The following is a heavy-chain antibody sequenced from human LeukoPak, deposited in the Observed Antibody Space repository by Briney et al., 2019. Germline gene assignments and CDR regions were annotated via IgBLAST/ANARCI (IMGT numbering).Heavy chain of an antibody. CDR3: AKVGYGDLDH. CDR1: GFIFSSYA. Sequence: GGSLRLSCAASGFIFSSYAMTWVRQAPGKGLEWVSSISGSGEFTDYADSVKGRFTISRDNPENTVYLQMSSLRVDDTATYFCAKVGYGDLDHWGQGVLVPVSS. J-gene: IGHJ4*02. CDR2: ISGSGEFT. V-gene: IGHV3-23*01. D-gene: IGHD4-17*01.